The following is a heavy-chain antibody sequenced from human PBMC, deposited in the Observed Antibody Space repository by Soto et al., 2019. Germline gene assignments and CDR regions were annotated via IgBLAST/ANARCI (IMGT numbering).Heavy chain of an antibody. J-gene: IGHJ4*02. CDR1: GGSISSSSYY. CDR3: ARLGRYYDILTGYHHAFFDY. CDR2: IYYSGST. D-gene: IGHD3-9*01. V-gene: IGHV4-39*01. Sequence: PSETLSLTCTVSGGSISSSSYYWGWIRQPPGKGLEWIGSIYYSGSTYYNPSLKSRVTISVDTSKNQFSLKLSSVTAADTAVYYCARLGRYYDILTGYHHAFFDYWGPGTLVTVSS.